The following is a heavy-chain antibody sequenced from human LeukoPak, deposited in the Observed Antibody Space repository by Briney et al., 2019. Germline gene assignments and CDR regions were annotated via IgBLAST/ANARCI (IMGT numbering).Heavy chain of an antibody. CDR1: GYTFTSYG. J-gene: IGHJ4*02. CDR3: ARAIIELGELSPCLDY. V-gene: IGHV1-18*01. Sequence: ASVKVSCKASGYTFTSYGISWVRQAPGQGLEWMGWISAYNGNTNYAQKLQGRVTMTTDTSTSTAYMELRSLRSGDTAVYYCARAIIELGELSPCLDYWGQGTLVTVSS. CDR2: ISAYNGNT. D-gene: IGHD3-16*02.